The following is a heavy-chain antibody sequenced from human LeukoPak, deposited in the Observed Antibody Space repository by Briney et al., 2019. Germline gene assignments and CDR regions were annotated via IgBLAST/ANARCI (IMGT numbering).Heavy chain of an antibody. CDR2: ISSSSSYI. CDR3: ARVGRGYYDSSGYPDY. V-gene: IGHV3-21*01. J-gene: IGHJ4*02. Sequence: GGSLRLSCAASGFTFSSYSMNWVRQAPGKGLEWVSSISSSSSYIYYADSVKGRLTISRDNAKNSLYLQMNSLRAEDTAVYYCARVGRGYYDSSGYPDYWGQGTLVTVSS. D-gene: IGHD3-22*01. CDR1: GFTFSSYS.